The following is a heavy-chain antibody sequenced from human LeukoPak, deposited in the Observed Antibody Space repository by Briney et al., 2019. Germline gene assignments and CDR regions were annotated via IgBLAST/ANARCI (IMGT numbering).Heavy chain of an antibody. CDR2: IIPIFGTA. CDR3: ARSVVPNAFDI. V-gene: IGHV1-69*06. D-gene: IGHD2-2*01. Sequence: ASVKVSCKASGGTFSSYAISWVRQAPGQGLEWMGGIIPIFGTANYAQKFQGRVTITADKSTSTAYMELSSLRSEDTAVYYCARSVVPNAFDIWGQGTMVTVSS. CDR1: GGTFSSYA. J-gene: IGHJ3*02.